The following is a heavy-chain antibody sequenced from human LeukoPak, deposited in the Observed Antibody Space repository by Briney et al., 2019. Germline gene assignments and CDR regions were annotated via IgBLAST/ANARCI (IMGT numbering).Heavy chain of an antibody. CDR1: GFTFSSYA. CDR2: ISYDGSNK. CDR3: ARDRPHQWLVLTDAFDI. V-gene: IGHV3-30*04. Sequence: GGSLRLSCAASGFTFSSYAMHWVRQAPGKGLEWVAVISYDGSNKYYADSVKGRFTISRDNSKNTLYLQMNSLRAEDTAVYYCARDRPHQWLVLTDAFDIWGQGTMVTVSS. J-gene: IGHJ3*02. D-gene: IGHD6-19*01.